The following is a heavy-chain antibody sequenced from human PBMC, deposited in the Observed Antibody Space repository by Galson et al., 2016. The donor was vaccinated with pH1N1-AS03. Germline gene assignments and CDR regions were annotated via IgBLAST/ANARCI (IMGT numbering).Heavy chain of an antibody. CDR2: MYYTGTN. J-gene: IGHJ6*03. V-gene: IGHV4-39*01. D-gene: IGHD3-3*01. CDR1: GGSIRSSNYY. Sequence: SETLSLTCTASGGSIRSSNYYWGWTRQPPGKGLEWIGSMYYTGTNFYNPPLKSRVSMSVDTSKNQFSLSLSSVTAADTAVYYCARHATPRSEVFGVPFYHYYYTDVWGKGTTVTVSS. CDR3: ARHATPRSEVFGVPFYHYYYTDV.